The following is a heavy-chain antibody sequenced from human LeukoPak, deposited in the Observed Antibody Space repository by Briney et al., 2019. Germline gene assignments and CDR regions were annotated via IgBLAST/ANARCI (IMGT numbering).Heavy chain of an antibody. CDR2: ISSSSSYI. D-gene: IGHD1-26*01. Sequence: GGSLRLSCAASGFTFSIYSMNWVRQAPGKGLEWVSSISSSSSYIYYADSVKGRFTISRDNAKNSLYLQMNSLRAEDTAVYYCARDPRGERELYYYYGMDVWGKGTTVTVSS. J-gene: IGHJ6*04. V-gene: IGHV3-21*01. CDR1: GFTFSIYS. CDR3: ARDPRGERELYYYYGMDV.